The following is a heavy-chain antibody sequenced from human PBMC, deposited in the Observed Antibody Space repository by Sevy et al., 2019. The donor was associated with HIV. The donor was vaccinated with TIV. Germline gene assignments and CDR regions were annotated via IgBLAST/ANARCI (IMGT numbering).Heavy chain of an antibody. CDR2: ISSSSSTI. J-gene: IGHJ6*02. Sequence: GGSLRLSCAASGFTFSSYSMNWVRQAPGKGLEWVSYISSSSSTIYYADSVKGRFTISGDNAKNSLYLQMNSLGDGDTAVYYCARDMRGLGYCSSTSCYDHYYYGMDVWGQGTTVTVSS. CDR1: GFTFSSYS. CDR3: ARDMRGLGYCSSTSCYDHYYYGMDV. V-gene: IGHV3-48*02. D-gene: IGHD2-2*01.